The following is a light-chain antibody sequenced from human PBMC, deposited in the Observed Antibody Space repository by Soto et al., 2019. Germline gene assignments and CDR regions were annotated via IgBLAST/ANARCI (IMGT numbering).Light chain of an antibody. CDR1: RSDVGGYNY. CDR3: SSYTSSSSL. Sequence: QSALTQPASVSGSHGQSITISCTGTRSDVGGYNYVSWYQQHPGKAPKLMIYEVSNRPSGVSNRFSGSKSGNTASLTISGLQSEDDADYYCSSYTSSSSLFGGGTKLTVL. J-gene: IGLJ3*02. V-gene: IGLV2-14*01. CDR2: EVS.